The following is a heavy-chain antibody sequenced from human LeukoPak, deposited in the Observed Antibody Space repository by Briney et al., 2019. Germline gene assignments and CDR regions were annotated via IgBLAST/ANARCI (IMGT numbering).Heavy chain of an antibody. J-gene: IGHJ4*02. CDR3: ARACSGGSCYSVIDY. Sequence: SETLSLTCAVYGGSFSGYYWSWIRQPPGKGLEWIGEINHSGSTNYNPSLKSRVTISVDTSKNQFSLKLSSVTAADTAVYYCARACSGGSCYSVIDYWGQGTLATVSS. CDR2: INHSGST. V-gene: IGHV4-34*01. D-gene: IGHD2-15*01. CDR1: GGSFSGYY.